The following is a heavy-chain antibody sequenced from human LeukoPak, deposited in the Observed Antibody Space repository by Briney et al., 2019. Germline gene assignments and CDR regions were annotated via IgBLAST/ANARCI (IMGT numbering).Heavy chain of an antibody. CDR1: GGSISSYY. Sequence: SETLSLTCTVSGGSISSYYWSWIRQHPGKGLEWIGYIYYSGSTYYNPSLKSRVTISVDTSKNQFSLKVSSVTAADTAVYYCVRIFGVAVIDYWGQGTLVTVSS. D-gene: IGHD3-3*01. J-gene: IGHJ4*02. V-gene: IGHV4-59*06. CDR2: IYYSGST. CDR3: VRIFGVAVIDY.